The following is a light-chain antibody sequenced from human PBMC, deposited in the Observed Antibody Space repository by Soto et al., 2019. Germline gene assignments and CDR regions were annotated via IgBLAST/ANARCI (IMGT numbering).Light chain of an antibody. Sequence: VLTQSPATLSLSPGERVTLSCRASQSVSNSLAWYQQKPGQPPRLLIYDVSNRATGIPARFSGSGSGTDFTLTITSLEPEGFAVYFCHQRYNWPRVTFGQGTRLEIK. J-gene: IGKJ5*01. V-gene: IGKV3-11*01. CDR2: DVS. CDR3: HQRYNWPRVT. CDR1: QSVSNS.